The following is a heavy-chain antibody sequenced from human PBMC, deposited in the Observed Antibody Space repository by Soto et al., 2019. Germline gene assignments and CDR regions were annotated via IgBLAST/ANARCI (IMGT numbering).Heavy chain of an antibody. CDR2: INAGNGNT. CDR3: ARDVAAARNYYYYGMDV. D-gene: IGHD6-13*01. J-gene: IGHJ6*02. V-gene: IGHV1-3*01. Sequence: ASLKVSCKASGYTFTSYAMHWVRQAPGQRLEWMGWINAGNGNTKYSQKLQGRVTMTTDTSTSTAYMELRSLRSDDTAVYYCARDVAAARNYYYYGMDVWGQGTTVTVSS. CDR1: GYTFTSYA.